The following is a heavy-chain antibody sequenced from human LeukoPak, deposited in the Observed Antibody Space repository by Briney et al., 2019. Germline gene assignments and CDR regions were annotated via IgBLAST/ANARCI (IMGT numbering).Heavy chain of an antibody. V-gene: IGHV4-61*01. CDR3: ARVLRAASWRSYDY. J-gene: IGHJ4*02. CDR2: IYYNGDT. CDR1: GVSVSNSLYY. Sequence: SETLSLTCTVSGVSVSNSLYYWSWIRQPPGKGLEWIGYIYYNGDTSYNPSLKNRVIISIDTSSNQFSLRLNSMTAADTAMYYCARVLRAASWRSYDYWGQGSLVTVSS. D-gene: IGHD5-18*01.